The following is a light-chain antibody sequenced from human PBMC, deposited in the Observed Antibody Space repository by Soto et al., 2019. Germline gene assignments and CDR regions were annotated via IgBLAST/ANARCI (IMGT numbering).Light chain of an antibody. CDR3: QQLTSYPRT. CDR2: AAS. Sequence: IQLTQSPSSLSASIGDRVTITCRASQDISSFLAWYQQKPGKAPKLLIYAASTLQSGVPSSFSGSGSGTDFTLTISSLQPEDFATYFCQQLTSYPRTFGPGTKVDIK. V-gene: IGKV1-9*01. CDR1: QDISSF. J-gene: IGKJ3*01.